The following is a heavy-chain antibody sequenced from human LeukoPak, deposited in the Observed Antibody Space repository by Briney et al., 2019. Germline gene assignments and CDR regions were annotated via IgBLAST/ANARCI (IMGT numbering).Heavy chain of an antibody. CDR1: GFTFSEYA. CDR2: SSSDGANT. V-gene: IGHV3-23*01. D-gene: IGHD4-17*01. J-gene: IGHJ3*01. CDR3: GRDPNGDYVGAFEF. Sequence: GGSLRLSCAASGFTFSEYALVWVRQAPGKGLEWVSASSSDGANTLYADAVKGRFTISRDNSKNTLYLQMDSLRAEDTAVYFCGRDPNGDYVGAFEFWGHGTMVTVPS.